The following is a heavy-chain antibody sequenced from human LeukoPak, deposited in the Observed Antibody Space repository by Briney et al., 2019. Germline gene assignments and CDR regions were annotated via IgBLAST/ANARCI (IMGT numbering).Heavy chain of an antibody. CDR3: AKDYSSSWYQDR. Sequence: GRSLRLSCAASGFTFSSYGMHWVRQAPGKGLEWVAVISYDGSNKYYADSVKGRFTISRDNSKNTLYLQMNSLRAEDTAVYYCAKDYSSSWYQDRWGQGTLVTVSS. CDR2: ISYDGSNK. D-gene: IGHD6-13*01. CDR1: GFTFSSYG. V-gene: IGHV3-30*18. J-gene: IGHJ5*02.